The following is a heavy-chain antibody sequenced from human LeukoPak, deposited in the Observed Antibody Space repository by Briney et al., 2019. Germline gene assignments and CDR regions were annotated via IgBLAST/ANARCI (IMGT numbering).Heavy chain of an antibody. D-gene: IGHD3-22*01. CDR1: GFTFSKAW. CDR3: STTYYYDSSEGY. Sequence: GGSLRLSCAASGFTFSKAWMSWVRQAPGKGLEWVGHVKRKTDGGTTEYAAPVKGRFIISRDDIKETLYLQMNSLKTEDTAVYYCSTTYYYDSSEGYWGQGTLVTVSS. V-gene: IGHV3-15*01. J-gene: IGHJ4*02. CDR2: VKRKTDGGTT.